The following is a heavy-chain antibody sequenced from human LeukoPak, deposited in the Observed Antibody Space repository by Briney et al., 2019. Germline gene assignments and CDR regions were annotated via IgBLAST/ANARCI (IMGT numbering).Heavy chain of an antibody. V-gene: IGHV3-23*01. CDR3: AKRGSSSWYDPFVDY. J-gene: IGHJ4*02. CDR1: GYTFTSYV. CDR2: ISGSGRNT. D-gene: IGHD6-13*01. Sequence: GGSLRLSCAASGYTFTSYVMTWVRQAPGKGLEWVSLISGSGRNTYYADSVKGRFTISRDSSKNTLYLQMNSLRAEDTAVYYCAKRGSSSWYDPFVDYWGQGTLVTVSS.